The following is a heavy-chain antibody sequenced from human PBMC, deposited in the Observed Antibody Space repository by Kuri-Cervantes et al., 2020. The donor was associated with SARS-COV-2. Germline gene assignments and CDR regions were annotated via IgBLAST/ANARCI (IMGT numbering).Heavy chain of an antibody. CDR1: GGSISSYY. Sequence: SETLSLTCTVSGGSISSYYWSWVRQPPGKGLEFIGRVYSSGGTNYNPSLESRVTMSIDTAKNQVSLRLTSVTAADTAVYYCARGILGDDSIHYGMDVWGQGTSVTVSS. V-gene: IGHV4-4*07. D-gene: IGHD2/OR15-2a*01. J-gene: IGHJ6*02. CDR2: VYSSGGT. CDR3: ARGILGDDSIHYGMDV.